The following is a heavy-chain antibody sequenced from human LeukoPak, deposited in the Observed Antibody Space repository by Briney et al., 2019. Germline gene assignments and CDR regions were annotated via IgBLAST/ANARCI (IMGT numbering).Heavy chain of an antibody. J-gene: IGHJ4*02. D-gene: IGHD4-17*01. CDR2: ISSNGGST. Sequence: GSLRLSCAASGFTFSSYAMQWVRQAPGKGLEYVSAISSNGGSTYYANSVKGRFTISRDNSKNTLSLQMGSLRAEDMAVYYCARSRYYGDYEDYWGQGTLVTVSS. CDR3: ARSRYYGDYEDY. V-gene: IGHV3-64*01. CDR1: GFTFSSYA.